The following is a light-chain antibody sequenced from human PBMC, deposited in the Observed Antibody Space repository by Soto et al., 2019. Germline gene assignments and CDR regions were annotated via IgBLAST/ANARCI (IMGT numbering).Light chain of an antibody. CDR1: QSVSSN. CDR2: GAS. J-gene: IGKJ3*01. CDR3: QQYNNWPFT. Sequence: EIVMTHSPAILSVSPGERATLSCRASQSVSSNLAWYQQKPGQAPRLLIYGASTRATGIPARFSGSGSGTEFTLTISSLQSEDFAVYYCQQYNNWPFTFGPGTKVDIK. V-gene: IGKV3-15*01.